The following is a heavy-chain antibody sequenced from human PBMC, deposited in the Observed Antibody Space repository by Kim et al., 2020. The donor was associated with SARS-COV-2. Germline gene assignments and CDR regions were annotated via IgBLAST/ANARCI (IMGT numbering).Heavy chain of an antibody. CDR2: INTGNGDT. V-gene: IGHV1-3*04. D-gene: IGHD5-12*01. CDR1: GYTFTTYT. Sequence: ASVKVSCKASGYTFTTYTLHWVRQAPGQRLEWMGWINTGNGDTKSSQKFQGRVTITSDTSASTAYMELSSLRSEDTAVYLCARDIHWGYGVRGFDHWGQGTLVTVSS. J-gene: IGHJ4*02. CDR3: ARDIHWGYGVRGFDH.